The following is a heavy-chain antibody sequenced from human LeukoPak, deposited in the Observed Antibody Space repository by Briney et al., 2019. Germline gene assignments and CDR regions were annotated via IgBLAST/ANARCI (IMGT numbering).Heavy chain of an antibody. CDR3: AKDGRLFAFPES. Sequence: GGSLRLSCAASGFIFSSFTMNWIRQAPGKGLEWVSSISSSSRYIHYADSVKGRFTISRDNAQNSLYLQMNSLSAEDTTVYYCAKDGRLFAFPESWGQGTLVIVSS. V-gene: IGHV3-21*01. CDR1: GFIFSSFT. CDR2: ISSSSRYI. D-gene: IGHD3-16*01. J-gene: IGHJ5*02.